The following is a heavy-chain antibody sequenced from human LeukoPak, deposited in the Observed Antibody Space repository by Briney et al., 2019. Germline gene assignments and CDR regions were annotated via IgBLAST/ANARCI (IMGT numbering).Heavy chain of an antibody. D-gene: IGHD2-2*02. CDR3: VKGCSYTGCYTSDY. CDR1: RFTFNNYA. CDR2: ISGSGDST. V-gene: IGHV3-23*01. J-gene: IGHJ4*02. Sequence: GGSLRLSCAASRFTFNNYAMTWVRQAPGKGLEWVSTISGSGDSTHYADSVKGRFTISRDNSKNMLYLQMNSLRVEDTAIYYCVKGCSYTGCYTSDYWGREPWSPSPQ.